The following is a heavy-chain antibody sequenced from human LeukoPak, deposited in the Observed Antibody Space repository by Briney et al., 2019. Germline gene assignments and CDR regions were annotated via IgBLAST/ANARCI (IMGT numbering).Heavy chain of an antibody. D-gene: IGHD6-19*01. CDR2: INHSGST. CDR1: GGSFSGYY. J-gene: IGHJ4*02. Sequence: SETLSLTCAVYGGSFSGYYWSWIRQPPGKGLEWIGEINHSGSTNYNPSLKSRVTISVDTSKNQFSLKLSSVTAADTAVYYCARAGGYSSGWNDYWGQGTLVTVSS. CDR3: ARAGGYSSGWNDY. V-gene: IGHV4-34*01.